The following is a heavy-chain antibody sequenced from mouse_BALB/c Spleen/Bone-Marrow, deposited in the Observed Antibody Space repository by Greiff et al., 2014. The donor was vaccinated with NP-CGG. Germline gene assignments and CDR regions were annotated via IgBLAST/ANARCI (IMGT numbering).Heavy chain of an antibody. CDR1: GFTFSNYW. V-gene: IGHV6-6*02. Sequence: EVQLQQSGGGLVQPGGSMKLSCVASGFTFSNYWMLWVRQCPEQGLEWVAEISLKSNNYATHYAESAKGRFTISTDESKSTVYLQMSSLRAEDTGIYYCARRRRGYAMDYWGQGTAVTVSS. J-gene: IGHJ4*01. CDR2: ISLKSNNYAT. CDR3: ARRRRGYAMDY.